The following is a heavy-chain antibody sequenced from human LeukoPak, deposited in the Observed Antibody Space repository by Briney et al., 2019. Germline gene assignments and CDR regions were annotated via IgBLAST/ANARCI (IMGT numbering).Heavy chain of an antibody. Sequence: PSETLSLTCTVSGGSISSYYWSWIRQPAGKGLEWIGRIYTSGSTNYNPSLKSRVTMSVDTSKNQFSLKLSSVTAADTAVYYCARGPGPCSSTSCHQTLDYWGQGTLVTVSS. J-gene: IGHJ4*02. D-gene: IGHD2-2*01. CDR3: ARGPGPCSSTSCHQTLDY. CDR2: IYTSGST. CDR1: GGSISSYY. V-gene: IGHV4-4*07.